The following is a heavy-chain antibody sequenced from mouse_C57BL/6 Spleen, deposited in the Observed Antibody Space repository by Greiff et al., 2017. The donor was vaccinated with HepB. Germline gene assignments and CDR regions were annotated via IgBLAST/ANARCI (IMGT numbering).Heavy chain of an antibody. Sequence: QVQLQQPGAELVRPGSSVKLSCKASGYTFTSYWMDWVKQRPGQGLEWIGNIYPSDSETHYNQKFKDKATLTVDKSSSTAYMQLSSLTSEDSAVYYCTLSPDSLPFAYWGQQTLVTVSA. CDR2: IYPSDSET. J-gene: IGHJ3*01. D-gene: IGHD6-2*01. V-gene: IGHV1-61*01. CDR3: TLSPDSLPFAY. CDR1: GYTFTSYW.